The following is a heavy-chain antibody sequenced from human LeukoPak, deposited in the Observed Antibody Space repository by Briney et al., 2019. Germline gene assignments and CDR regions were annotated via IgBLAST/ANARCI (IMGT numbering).Heavy chain of an antibody. V-gene: IGHV4-34*01. D-gene: IGHD2-15*01. J-gene: IGHJ4*02. CDR3: ARGAWATRLGS. CDR1: GESLNSYY. Sequence: KPSETLSLTCAVYGESLNSYYWSWIRQPPGKGLEWIGEIYESGSTEYNPSLKSRVTISMVPSKQQFSLSLTSVTAADTAVYYRARGAWATRLGSWGLGTPVIVSS. CDR2: IYESGST.